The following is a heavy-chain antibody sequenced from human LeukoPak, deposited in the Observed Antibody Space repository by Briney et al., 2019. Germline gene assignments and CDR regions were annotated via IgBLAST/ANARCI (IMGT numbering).Heavy chain of an antibody. J-gene: IGHJ5*02. CDR1: GGSISSGSYY. D-gene: IGHD3-10*01. CDR3: ARESNYHGSGTGWFDP. V-gene: IGHV4-61*09. CDR2: IQIGGST. Sequence: SETLSLTCTVSGGSISSGSYYWNWIRQRQPAGKGLEWIGHIQIGGSTNYNPSLKSRVTISVDTSKNQLSLKLSSVTAADTAVYYCARESNYHGSGTGWFDPWGQGTLVTISS.